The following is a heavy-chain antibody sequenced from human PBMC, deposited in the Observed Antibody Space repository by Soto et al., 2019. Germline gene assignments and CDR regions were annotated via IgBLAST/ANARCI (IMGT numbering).Heavy chain of an antibody. J-gene: IGHJ4*02. V-gene: IGHV1-69*13. CDR3: ARGRIAAAASTIDY. CDR1: GGTFSSYA. Sequence: ASVKVSCKASGGTFSSYAISWVRQAPGQGLEWMGGIIPIFGTANYAQKFQGRVTITADESTSTAYMELSSLRSEDTAVYYCARGRIAAAASTIDYWGQGTLVTVSS. CDR2: IIPIFGTA. D-gene: IGHD6-13*01.